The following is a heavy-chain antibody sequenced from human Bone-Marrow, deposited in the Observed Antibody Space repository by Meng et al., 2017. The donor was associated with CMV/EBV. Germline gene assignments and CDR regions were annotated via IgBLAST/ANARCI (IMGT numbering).Heavy chain of an antibody. V-gene: IGHV3-33*01. D-gene: IGHD3-3*01. J-gene: IGHJ6*02. CDR1: GFTFSSYG. Sequence: GGSLRLSCAASGFTFSSYGMHWVRQAPGKGLEWVAVIWYDGSNKFYADSVKGRFTISRDNPKNTLYLQMNSLRAEDTAVYYCAGSLNWSCYYVYYYYGMDVWGQGTTVTVSS. CDR3: AGSLNWSCYYVYYYYGMDV. CDR2: IWYDGSNK.